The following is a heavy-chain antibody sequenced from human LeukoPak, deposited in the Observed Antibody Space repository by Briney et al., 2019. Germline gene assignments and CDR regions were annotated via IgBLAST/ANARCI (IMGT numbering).Heavy chain of an antibody. CDR1: GFTFSNYG. D-gene: IGHD1-26*01. CDR3: ARDVIVGATDY. J-gene: IGHJ4*02. V-gene: IGHV3-30*02. Sequence: PGGSLRLSCAASGFTFSNYGMHWVRQAPGKGLEWVAFIRYDGNDKYYADSVKGRFTFSRDNSKNTMYLQMNSLRAEDTAVYYCARDVIVGATDYWGQGTLVTVSS. CDR2: IRYDGNDK.